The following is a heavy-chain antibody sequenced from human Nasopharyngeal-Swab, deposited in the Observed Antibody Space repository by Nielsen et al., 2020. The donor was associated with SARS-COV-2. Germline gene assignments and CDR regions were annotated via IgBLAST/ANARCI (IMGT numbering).Heavy chain of an antibody. CDR2: IYSGGST. CDR1: GFTVSSNY. CDR3: AKGKGVLMVYAILS. J-gene: IGHJ3*01. D-gene: IGHD2-8*01. Sequence: GESLKLSCAASGFTVSSNYMSWVRQAPGKGLEWVSVIYSGGSTYYADSVKGRFTISRDNSKNTLYLQMNSLRAEDTAVYYCAKGKGVLMVYAILSWGQGTMVTVSS. V-gene: IGHV3-53*01.